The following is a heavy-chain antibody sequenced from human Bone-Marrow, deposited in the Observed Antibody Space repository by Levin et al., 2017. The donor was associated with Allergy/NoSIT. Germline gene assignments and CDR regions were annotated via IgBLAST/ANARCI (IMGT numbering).Heavy chain of an antibody. Sequence: GGSLRLSCAASGFTFSGSAMHWVRQASGKGLEWVGRIRSKANSYATAYAASVKGRFTISRDDSKNTAYLQMNSLKTEDTAVYYCTRTGRLDIVVVPASRSYWYFDLWGRGTLVTVSS. V-gene: IGHV3-73*01. D-gene: IGHD2-2*03. CDR3: TRTGRLDIVVVPASRSYWYFDL. J-gene: IGHJ2*01. CDR1: GFTFSGSA. CDR2: IRSKANSYAT.